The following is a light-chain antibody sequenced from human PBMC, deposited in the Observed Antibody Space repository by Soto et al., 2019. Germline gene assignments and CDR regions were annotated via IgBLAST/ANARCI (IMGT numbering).Light chain of an antibody. J-gene: IGKJ5*01. CDR2: DAS. Sequence: EVVLTQSPATLSLSPGERATLSCRASQSVSTYLACYQQKPGQAPRLLIYDASNRATGIPARFSGSGSGTDFTLTISSLEPEDFAVYYCQQRSNWPPITLGQGTRLEIK. V-gene: IGKV3-11*01. CDR1: QSVSTY. CDR3: QQRSNWPPIT.